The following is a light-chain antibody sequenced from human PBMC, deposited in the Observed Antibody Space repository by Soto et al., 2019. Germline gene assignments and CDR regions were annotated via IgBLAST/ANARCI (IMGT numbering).Light chain of an antibody. J-gene: IGKJ1*01. CDR1: QSLLHSDGYNY. CDR2: LTS. CDR3: MQTLQTPRT. V-gene: IGKV2-28*01. Sequence: EIVMTQSPLSLPVTPGEPASISCRSSQSLLHSDGYNYLDWYLQRSGQSPQLLIHLTSNRASGVPDRFSGSGSGTDFTLKISRVEAEEVGFYYCMQTLQTPRTFGQGTKVEIK.